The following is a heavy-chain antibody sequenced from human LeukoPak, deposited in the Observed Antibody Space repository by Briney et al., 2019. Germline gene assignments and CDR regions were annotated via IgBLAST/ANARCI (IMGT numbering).Heavy chain of an antibody. V-gene: IGHV3-30*03. CDR3: ARDLSGYSYGYVFDY. J-gene: IGHJ4*02. Sequence: GGSLRLSCAASGFTFSSYSMNWVRQAPGKGLEWVAVISYDGSNKYYADSVKGRFTISRDNSKNTLYLQMNSLRAEDTAVYYCARDLSGYSYGYVFDYWGQRTLVTVSS. CDR2: ISYDGSNK. D-gene: IGHD5-18*01. CDR1: GFTFSSYS.